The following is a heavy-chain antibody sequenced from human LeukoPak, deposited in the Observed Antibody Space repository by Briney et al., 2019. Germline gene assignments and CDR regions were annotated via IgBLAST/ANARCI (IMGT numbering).Heavy chain of an antibody. J-gene: IGHJ5*02. V-gene: IGHV3-74*03. CDR3: ARASDPWLQLT. CDR1: GFTFSTYG. Sequence: GGSLRLSCAASGFTFSTYGMHWVRQAPGKGLMWVSRISPDGSTTLYADSVKGRFTISRDNAKNTLYLQMNSLGAEDTAVYYCARASDPWLQLTWGQGTLVTVSS. CDR2: ISPDGSTT. D-gene: IGHD5-24*01.